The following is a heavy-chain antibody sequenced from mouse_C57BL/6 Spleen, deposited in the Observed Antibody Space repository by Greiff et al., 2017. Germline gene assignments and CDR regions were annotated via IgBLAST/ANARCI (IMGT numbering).Heavy chain of an antibody. CDR1: GFTFSSYA. V-gene: IGHV5-9-1*02. CDR2: ISSGGDYI. D-gene: IGHD1-1*01. CDR3: TSDYYGSSFFAY. Sequence: EVQLQESGEGLVKPGGSLKLSCAASGFTFSSYAMSWVRQTPEKRLEWVAYISSGGDYIYYADTVKGRFTISRDNARNTLYLQMSSLKSEDTAMYYCTSDYYGSSFFAYWGQGTLVTVSA. J-gene: IGHJ3*01.